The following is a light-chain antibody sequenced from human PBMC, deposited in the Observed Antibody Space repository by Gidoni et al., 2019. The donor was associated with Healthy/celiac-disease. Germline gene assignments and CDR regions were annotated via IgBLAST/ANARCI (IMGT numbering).Light chain of an antibody. CDR2: DAS. J-gene: IGKJ4*01. Sequence: DIQMTQSPSTLSASVGDRVTITCRASQSISSWLAWYQQKPGKAPKLLIYDASSLESGVPSRFSGSGSGTEFTLTICSLQPDDFATYYCQQYNSYSLTFGGGTKVEIK. CDR3: QQYNSYSLT. CDR1: QSISSW. V-gene: IGKV1-5*01.